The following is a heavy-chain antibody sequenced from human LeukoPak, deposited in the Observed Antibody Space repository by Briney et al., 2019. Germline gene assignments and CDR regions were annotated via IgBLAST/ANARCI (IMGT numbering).Heavy chain of an antibody. CDR2: INHRGST. CDR3: ARAHSRYCSGGSCSSLFDP. CDR1: GGSFSGYY. Sequence: SETLSLTCAVYGGSFSGYYWSWIRQPPGKGLEWIGEINHRGSTNYNPSLKSRVTISVDSSKNQFSLKLSSVTAADTAVYYCARAHSRYCSGGSCSSLFDPWGQGTLVTVSS. V-gene: IGHV4-34*01. D-gene: IGHD2-15*01. J-gene: IGHJ5*02.